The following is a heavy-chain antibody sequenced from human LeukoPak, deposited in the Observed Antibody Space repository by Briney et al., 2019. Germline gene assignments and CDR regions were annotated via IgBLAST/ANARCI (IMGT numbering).Heavy chain of an antibody. D-gene: IGHD2-8*01. J-gene: IGHJ6*02. V-gene: IGHV3-23*01. CDR2: ISGSGDST. Sequence: GGSLRLSCAASGFTFSSYAMTWVRQAPGKGLEWVSAISGSGDSTYYADSVKGRFTISRDNSKNTLYLQMDCLRAEDTAVYYCAKDLMWIYDALDVWGQGTTVTVSS. CDR1: GFTFSSYA. CDR3: AKDLMWIYDALDV.